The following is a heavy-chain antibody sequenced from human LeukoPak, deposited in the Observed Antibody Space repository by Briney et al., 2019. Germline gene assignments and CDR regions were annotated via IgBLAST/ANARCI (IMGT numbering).Heavy chain of an antibody. V-gene: IGHV3-48*01. Sequence: GGSLRLSCAASGFTFSSYNMNWVRQAPGKGLEWVSYIRSSSSTIYYADSVKGRFTISRDNAKNSLYLQMNSLRAEDTAVCYCARSAVGASIPDYWGQGTLVTVSS. D-gene: IGHD1-26*01. CDR2: IRSSSSTI. J-gene: IGHJ4*02. CDR1: GFTFSSYN. CDR3: ARSAVGASIPDY.